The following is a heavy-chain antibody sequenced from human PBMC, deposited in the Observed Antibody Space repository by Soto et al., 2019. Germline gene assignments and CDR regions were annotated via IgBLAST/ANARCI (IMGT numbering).Heavy chain of an antibody. CDR1: GGSISSGGYY. V-gene: IGHV4-31*03. CDR3: ARERWYYDSSGYYYANCFDP. J-gene: IGHJ5*02. CDR2: IYYSGST. Sequence: SETLSLTCTVSGGSISSGGYYWSWIRRHPGKGLEWIGYIYYSGSTYYNPSLKSRVTISVDTSKNQFSLKLSSVTAADTAVYYCARERWYYDSSGYYYANCFDPCGQRTPVPVSS. D-gene: IGHD3-22*01.